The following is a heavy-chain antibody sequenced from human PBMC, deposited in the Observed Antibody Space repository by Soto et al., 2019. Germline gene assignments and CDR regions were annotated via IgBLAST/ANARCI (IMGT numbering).Heavy chain of an antibody. D-gene: IGHD3-10*01. CDR1: GFTLRSYW. Sequence: EEQLVASGGGLVQPGGSLRLSCAASGFTLRSYWMSWVRQAPGKGLEWLATIKTDASEKKYVDSVKGRFTVFRDNAKNSLYLQMDSLRAEDTAGYYCARDSGYGSANSVNHYLDCWGRGTLVTVSS. CDR3: ARDSGYGSANSVNHYLDC. CDR2: IKTDASEK. J-gene: IGHJ4*01. V-gene: IGHV3-7*01.